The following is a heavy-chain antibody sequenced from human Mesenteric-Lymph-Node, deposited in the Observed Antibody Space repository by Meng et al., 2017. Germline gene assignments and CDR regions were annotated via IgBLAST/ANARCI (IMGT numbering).Heavy chain of an antibody. Sequence: EVQLGESGGGLVKPGGSLRLSCAASGFTFSSYTMNWVRRAPGKGLEWVSSISSSSNYIYSADSVKGRFTISRDNAKNSLYLQMNSLRAEDTAVYYCARDTPGLLFDYWGQGTLVTVSS. CDR2: ISSSSNYI. D-gene: IGHD5-18*01. CDR1: GFTFSSYT. J-gene: IGHJ4*02. CDR3: ARDTPGLLFDY. V-gene: IGHV3-21*01.